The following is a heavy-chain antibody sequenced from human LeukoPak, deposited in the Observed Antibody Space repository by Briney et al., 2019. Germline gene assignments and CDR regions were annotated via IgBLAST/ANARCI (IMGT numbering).Heavy chain of an antibody. D-gene: IGHD5-18*01. CDR3: ARGSRIQLWTNYYYYMDV. V-gene: IGHV4-34*01. J-gene: IGHJ6*03. CDR1: GGSFSGYY. Sequence: PSETLSLTCAAYGGSFSGYYWSWFRQSPGKGLEWIGEINHSGSTNYNPSLKSRVTISVDTSKNQFSLKLSSVTAADTAVYYCARGSRIQLWTNYYYYMDVWGKGTTVTVSS. CDR2: INHSGST.